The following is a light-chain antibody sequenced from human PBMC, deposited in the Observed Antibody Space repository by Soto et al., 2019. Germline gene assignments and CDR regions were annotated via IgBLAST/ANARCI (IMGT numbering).Light chain of an antibody. V-gene: IGKV1-33*01. CDR1: QAISNH. CDR3: QQYDTLPVT. CDR2: DAS. Sequence: DIQMTQSPSSLSASVGDRVTITCLASQAISNHLNWYQQKPGKAPKLQIYDASNLETGVPSRISGSGSGTDFTFTISSLQPEDIATYYCQQYDTLPVTFGHGTKVDIK. J-gene: IGKJ3*01.